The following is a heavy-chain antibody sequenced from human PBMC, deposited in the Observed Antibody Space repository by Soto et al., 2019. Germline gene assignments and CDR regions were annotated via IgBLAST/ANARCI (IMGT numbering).Heavy chain of an antibody. CDR1: GYSFTNFW. CDR2: IYPGDSDT. D-gene: IGHD6-13*01. J-gene: IGHJ6*02. Sequence: GESLKISCKGSGYSFTNFWINWVRQMPGKCLEWMGIIYPGDSDTTYSPSFQVQVTISADKSISTAYLQWRSLKASDTAMYYCARHHGSPGSYFGMDVWCQGTTVTVSS. CDR3: ARHHGSPGSYFGMDV. V-gene: IGHV5-51*01.